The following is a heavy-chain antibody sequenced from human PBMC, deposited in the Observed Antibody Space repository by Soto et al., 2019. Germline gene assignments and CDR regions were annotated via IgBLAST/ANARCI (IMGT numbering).Heavy chain of an antibody. CDR3: ARTALGWFDP. CDR1: GGSISSGDYY. V-gene: IGHV4-61*08. D-gene: IGHD2-21*02. Sequence: SETLSLTCTVSGGSISSGDYYWSWIRQPPGKGLEWIGYIFYSGRSGSTNYNPSLKSRVIISVDTSKNQFSLKMSSVTAADTAVYYCARTALGWFDPWGQGTLVTVSS. CDR2: IFYSGRSGST. J-gene: IGHJ5*02.